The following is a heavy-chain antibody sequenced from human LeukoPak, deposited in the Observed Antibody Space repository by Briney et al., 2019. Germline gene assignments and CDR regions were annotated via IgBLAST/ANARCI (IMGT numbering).Heavy chain of an antibody. J-gene: IGHJ3*02. CDR1: GGSISSGSYY. CDR2: IYTSGST. V-gene: IGHV4-61*02. Sequence: PSETLSLTCTVSGGSISSGSYYWSWIRQPAGKGLEWIGRIYTSGSTNYNPSLKSRVTISVDTPKNQFSLKLSSVTAADTAVYYCARTGDDAFDIWGQGTMVTVSS. D-gene: IGHD3-10*01. CDR3: ARTGDDAFDI.